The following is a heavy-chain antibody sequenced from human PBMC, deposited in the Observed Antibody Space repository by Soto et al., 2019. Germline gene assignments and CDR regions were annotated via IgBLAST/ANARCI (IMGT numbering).Heavy chain of an antibody. CDR2: IYNSGST. V-gene: IGHV4-59*01. J-gene: IGHJ6*02. D-gene: IGHD3-10*01. CDR3: ARAEFRSRSLHYYYGLDV. Sequence: SETLSLTCTVSGGSTSSYYWSWIRQPPGKGLEWIGYIYNSGSTNYNPSLKRRVSISIDTSMNQFSLNLNSVTAADTAVYYCARAEFRSRSLHYYYGLDVWGQGTTVTVSS. CDR1: GGSTSSYY.